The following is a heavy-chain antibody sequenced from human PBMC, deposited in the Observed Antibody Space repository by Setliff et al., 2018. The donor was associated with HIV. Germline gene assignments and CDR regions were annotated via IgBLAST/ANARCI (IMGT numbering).Heavy chain of an antibody. J-gene: IGHJ4*02. CDR1: GDSLSSSSYY. CDR2: IFYSGTT. Sequence: SLTCTVSGDSLSSSSYYWGWIRQPPGKGLEWIGSIFYSGTTYYNPSLESRVTISVDTSKNQFSLKLSSATATDTAVYYCARHGLRFLACFDYWGQGALVTVSS. CDR3: ARHGLRFLACFDY. V-gene: IGHV4-39*01. D-gene: IGHD3-3*01.